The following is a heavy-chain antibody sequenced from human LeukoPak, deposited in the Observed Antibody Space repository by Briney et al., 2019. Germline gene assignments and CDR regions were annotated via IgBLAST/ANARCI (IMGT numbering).Heavy chain of an antibody. CDR2: ISGSGSST. CDR3: AKDPKYSSGSYYVDY. Sequence: PGGSLRLSCAASGFTFSSYAMSWVRHAPGKGLERVSVISGSGSSTYYAGSVKGRFTISRDNSKDTLYLQMNSLRVEDTAIYYCAKDPKYSSGSYYVDYWGQGTLVTVSS. J-gene: IGHJ4*02. V-gene: IGHV3-23*01. D-gene: IGHD6-19*01. CDR1: GFTFSSYA.